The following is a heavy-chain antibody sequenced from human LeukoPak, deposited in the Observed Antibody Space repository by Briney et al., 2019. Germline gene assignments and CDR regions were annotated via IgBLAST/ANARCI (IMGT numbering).Heavy chain of an antibody. CDR3: ARLDRRGYSYG. CDR2: INHSGST. J-gene: IGHJ4*02. D-gene: IGHD5-18*01. CDR1: GGSFSGYY. Sequence: SETLSLTCAVYGGSFSGYYWSWIRQPPGKGLEWIGEINHSGSTNYNPPLKSRVTISVDTSKNQFSLKLSSVTAADTAVYYCARLDRRGYSYGWDQGTLVTASS. V-gene: IGHV4-34*01.